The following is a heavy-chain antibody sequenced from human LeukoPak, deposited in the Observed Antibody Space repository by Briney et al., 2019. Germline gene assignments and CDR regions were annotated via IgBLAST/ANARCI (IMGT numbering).Heavy chain of an antibody. CDR2: ISSSSSYI. CDR3: ASYYYGSGGDAFDI. D-gene: IGHD3-10*01. Sequence: GGSLRLSCAASGFTFSSYSMNWVRQAPGKGLEWVSSISSSSSYIYYADSMKGRFTISRDNAKTSLYLQMNSLRAEDTAVYYCASYYYGSGGDAFDIWGQGTMVTVSS. J-gene: IGHJ3*02. V-gene: IGHV3-21*01. CDR1: GFTFSSYS.